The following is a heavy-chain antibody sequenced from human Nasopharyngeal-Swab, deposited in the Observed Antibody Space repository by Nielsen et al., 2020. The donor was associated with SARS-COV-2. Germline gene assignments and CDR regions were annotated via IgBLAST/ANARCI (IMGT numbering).Heavy chain of an antibody. CDR3: ARADYSIYGSLGDYYMDV. V-gene: IGHV3-21*01. CDR1: GFTFSSYS. Sequence: GESLKISCAASGFTFSSYSMNWVRQAPGKGLEWVSSISSSSSYIYYADSGKGRFTISRDNAKNSLYLQMNSLRAEDTAVYYCARADYSIYGSLGDYYMDVWGKGTTVTVSS. J-gene: IGHJ6*03. CDR2: ISSSSSYI. D-gene: IGHD4-11*01.